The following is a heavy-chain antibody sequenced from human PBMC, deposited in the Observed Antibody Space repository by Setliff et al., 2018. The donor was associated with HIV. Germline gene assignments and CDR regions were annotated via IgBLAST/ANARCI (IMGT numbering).Heavy chain of an antibody. J-gene: IGHJ4*02. CDR2: IFSSGST. Sequence: SETLSLTCTVSGDSISSYSWNWIRQSPGGGLEWIGFIFSSGSTKYNPSLQSRVTMSIDTSKNQFSLRLTSVTAADTAVYYCARRRGDFNPYFDSWGQGNLVTSPQ. D-gene: IGHD3-16*01. CDR1: GDSISSYS. CDR3: ARRRGDFNPYFDS. V-gene: IGHV4-4*09.